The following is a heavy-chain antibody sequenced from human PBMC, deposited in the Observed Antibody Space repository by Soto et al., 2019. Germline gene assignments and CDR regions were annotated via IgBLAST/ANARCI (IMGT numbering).Heavy chain of an antibody. CDR2: TYYRSKWYN. V-gene: IGHV6-1*01. CDR3: AREVVVVPAAIGLFDY. CDR1: GDSVSSNSAA. J-gene: IGHJ4*02. D-gene: IGHD2-2*01. Sequence: SQTLSLTCAISGDSVSSNSAAWNWIRQSPLRGLEWLGRTYYRSKWYNDYAVSVKSRITINPDTSKNQFSLQLNSVTPEDTAVYYCAREVVVVPAAIGLFDYWGQGTLVTVSS.